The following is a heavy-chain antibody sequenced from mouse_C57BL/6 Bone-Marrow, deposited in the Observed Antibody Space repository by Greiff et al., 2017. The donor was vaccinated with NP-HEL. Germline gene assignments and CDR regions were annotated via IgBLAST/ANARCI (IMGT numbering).Heavy chain of an antibody. Sequence: VQLQQPGAELVKPGASVKMSCKASGYTFTSYWITWVKQRPGQGLEWIGDIYPGSGSTNYNEKFKSKATLTVDTSSCTAYMQLSSLTSEDSAVYYCARDRQLRPDYYAMDYWGQGTSVTVSS. CDR3: ARDRQLRPDYYAMDY. CDR1: GYTFTSYW. D-gene: IGHD3-2*02. CDR2: IYPGSGST. J-gene: IGHJ4*01. V-gene: IGHV1-55*01.